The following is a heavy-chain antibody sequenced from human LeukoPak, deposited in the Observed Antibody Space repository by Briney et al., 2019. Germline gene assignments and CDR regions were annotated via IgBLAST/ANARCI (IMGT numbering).Heavy chain of an antibody. V-gene: IGHV3-21*01. D-gene: IGHD5-18*01. J-gene: IGHJ4*02. CDR2: ISSSGSYI. Sequence: GGSLRLSCAASAFTFSSYIMNWVRQAPGMGLEWVSSISSSGSYIYYADSVKGRFTISRDNAKNSLHLQMSSLRAEDTAVYYCARGSGVQVWSSLDYWGQGTLVTVSS. CDR3: ARGSGVQVWSSLDY. CDR1: AFTFSSYI.